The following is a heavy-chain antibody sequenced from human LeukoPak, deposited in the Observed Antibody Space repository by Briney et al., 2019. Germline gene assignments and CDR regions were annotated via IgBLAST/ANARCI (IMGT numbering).Heavy chain of an antibody. CDR3: ARDHVAPGFIFDC. J-gene: IGHJ4*02. D-gene: IGHD2-21*01. V-gene: IGHV3-7*03. Sequence: PGGSLRLSCTASGFTFSSHWMSWVRQAPGKGLEWVANINRDGSESHYVDSVRGRFTISRDNTKNLLYLEMNGLRAGDTAVYFCARDHVAPGFIFDCCSEATLATVSS. CDR2: INRDGSES. CDR1: GFTFSSHW.